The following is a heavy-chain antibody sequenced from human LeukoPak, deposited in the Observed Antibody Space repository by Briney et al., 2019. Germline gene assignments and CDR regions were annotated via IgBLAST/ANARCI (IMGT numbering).Heavy chain of an antibody. V-gene: IGHV3-23*01. CDR2: ISGSGGST. CDR3: AKGRGSGYYAEYFQH. CDR1: GFTFSSYA. Sequence: GGSLRLSCAASGFTFSSYAMSWVRQAPGKGLEWVSAISGSGGSTYYADSVKGRFTISRDNSKNTLYLQMNSLRAEDTAVYYCAKGRGSGYYAEYFQHWGQGTLVTVSS. J-gene: IGHJ1*01. D-gene: IGHD3-22*01.